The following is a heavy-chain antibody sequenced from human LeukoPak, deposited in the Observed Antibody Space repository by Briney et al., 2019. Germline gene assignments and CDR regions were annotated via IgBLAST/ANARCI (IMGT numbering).Heavy chain of an antibody. D-gene: IGHD3-9*01. CDR1: GGSISSYY. V-gene: IGHV4-59*01. J-gene: IGHJ4*02. Sequence: SETLSLTCTVSGGSISSYYWSWIRQPPGKGLEWIGYIYYIGGTNYNPSLKSRVTISVDASKNQFSLKLSSVTAADTAVYYCARDGDDISSVDYWGQGTLVTVSS. CDR3: ARDGDDISSVDY. CDR2: IYYIGGT.